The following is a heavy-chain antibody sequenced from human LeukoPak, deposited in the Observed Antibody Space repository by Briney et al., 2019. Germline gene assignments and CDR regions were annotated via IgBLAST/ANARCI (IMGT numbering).Heavy chain of an antibody. J-gene: IGHJ6*03. CDR1: GGSISRYY. CDR2: IYYSGST. D-gene: IGHD3-10*01. Sequence: PSETLSLTCTVPGGSISRYYWSWIRQPPGKGLEWIGYIYYSGSTNYNPSLKSRVTISVDTSKNQFSLKLSSVSAADTAVYYCARTFYYGSYYMDVWGKGTTVTISS. V-gene: IGHV4-59*12. CDR3: ARTFYYGSYYMDV.